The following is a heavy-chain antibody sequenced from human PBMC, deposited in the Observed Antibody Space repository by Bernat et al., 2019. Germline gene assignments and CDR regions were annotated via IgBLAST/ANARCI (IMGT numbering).Heavy chain of an antibody. Sequence: EVQLLESGGGLVQPGGSLRLSCAASGFTFSSYAMSWVRQAPGKGLEWVSAISGSGGSTYYADSVKGRFTISRDNAKNSLYLQMNSLRAEDTAVYYCARDSGSSWYYFDYWGLGTLVTVSS. D-gene: IGHD6-13*01. CDR1: GFTFSSYA. CDR3: ARDSGSSWYYFDY. V-gene: IGHV3-23*01. J-gene: IGHJ4*02. CDR2: ISGSGGST.